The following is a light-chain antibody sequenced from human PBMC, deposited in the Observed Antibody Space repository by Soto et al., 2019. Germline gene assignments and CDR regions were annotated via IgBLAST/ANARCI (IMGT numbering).Light chain of an antibody. CDR2: DAS. CDR1: QSISSW. V-gene: IGKV1-5*01. Sequence: DIQMTQSPSTLSASVGDRVTITCRASQSISSWLAWYQQKPGKAPKLLVFDASNLESGVPSRFSGSGSGTEFTLTISSLQPDDFATYYCLQYNTYRAFGQGTKVEI. CDR3: LQYNTYRA. J-gene: IGKJ1*01.